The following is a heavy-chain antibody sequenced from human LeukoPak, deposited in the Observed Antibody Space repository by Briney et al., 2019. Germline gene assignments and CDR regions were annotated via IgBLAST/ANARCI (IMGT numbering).Heavy chain of an antibody. CDR1: GFTFSSYW. CDR3: ARGGWFGELPFDY. Sequence: GGSLRLSCAASGFTFSSYWMHWVRQAPGKGLVCVSRINSDGSSTSYADSVKGRFTISRDNAKNTLYLQMNSLRAEDTAVYYCARGGWFGELPFDYWGQGTLVTVSS. V-gene: IGHV3-74*01. J-gene: IGHJ4*02. CDR2: INSDGSST. D-gene: IGHD3-10*01.